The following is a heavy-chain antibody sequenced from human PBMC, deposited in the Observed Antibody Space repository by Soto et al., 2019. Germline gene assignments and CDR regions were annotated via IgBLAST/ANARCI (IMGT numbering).Heavy chain of an antibody. CDR3: AKDDGGTYSGWYYFDT. J-gene: IGHJ5*02. CDR2: MTGSGGNL. V-gene: IGHV3-23*01. Sequence: GGSLRLSCVASGFTFSSYTMSWVRQAPGKGLEWVSAMTGSGGNLYYAESVQGRFIISRDNSRNTLYLQMNSLGADDTAIYYCAKDDGGTYSGWYYFDTWGQGTLVTVSS. D-gene: IGHD3-10*01. CDR1: GFTFSSYT.